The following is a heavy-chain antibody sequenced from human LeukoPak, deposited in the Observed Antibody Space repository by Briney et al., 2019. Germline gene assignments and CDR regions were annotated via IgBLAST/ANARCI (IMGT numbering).Heavy chain of an antibody. CDR1: GYTFTSYG. Sequence: ASVKVSCKASGYTFTSYGISWVRQAPGQGLEWMGWISAYNGNTNYAQKFQGRVTITADESTSTAYMELSSLRSEDTAVYYCARHPKDSSGWSMFDPWGQGTLVTVSS. V-gene: IGHV1-18*01. CDR3: ARHPKDSSGWSMFDP. CDR2: ISAYNGNT. D-gene: IGHD6-19*01. J-gene: IGHJ5*02.